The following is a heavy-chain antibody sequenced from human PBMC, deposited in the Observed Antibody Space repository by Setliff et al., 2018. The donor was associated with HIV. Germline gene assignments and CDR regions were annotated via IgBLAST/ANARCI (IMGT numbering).Heavy chain of an antibody. CDR1: GFSFNNYW. Sequence: SCVASGFSFNNYWMNWVRQAPGKGLEWVANIKKDGSEKYYVDSVKGRFIISRDNAKNSLYLQMNSLRAEDTAVYFCARDPASPYFDYWGQGTLVTVSS. CDR2: IKKDGSEK. D-gene: IGHD6-6*01. J-gene: IGHJ4*02. CDR3: ARDPASPYFDY. V-gene: IGHV3-7*01.